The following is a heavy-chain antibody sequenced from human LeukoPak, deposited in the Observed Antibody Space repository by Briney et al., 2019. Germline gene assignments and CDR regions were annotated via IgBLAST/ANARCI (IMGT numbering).Heavy chain of an antibody. CDR2: ISGDSKTI. J-gene: IGHJ4*02. V-gene: IGHV3-48*01. CDR1: GFTFSTYS. CDR3: ARDRHSSVDY. D-gene: IGHD3-22*01. Sequence: GGSLRLSCAASGFTFSTYSMIWVRQAPGKGLEWLSYISGDSKTIYYADSEKGRFTISRDNAKNSLYLQLISLRAEDTAVYYCARDRHSSVDYWGQGTLVTVSS.